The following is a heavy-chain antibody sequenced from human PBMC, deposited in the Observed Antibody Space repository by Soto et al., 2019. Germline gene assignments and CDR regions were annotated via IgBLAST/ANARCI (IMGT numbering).Heavy chain of an antibody. CDR3: ARRHLDYGDYDDAFDI. J-gene: IGHJ3*02. Sequence: GESLKISCKASGYSFTSYWIGWVRQMPGKGLEWMGIIYPGDSDTRYGPSFQGQVTISADKSISTAYLQWSSLKASDTAMYYCARRHLDYGDYDDAFDIWGQGTMVTVSS. CDR2: IYPGDSDT. D-gene: IGHD4-17*01. V-gene: IGHV5-51*01. CDR1: GYSFTSYW.